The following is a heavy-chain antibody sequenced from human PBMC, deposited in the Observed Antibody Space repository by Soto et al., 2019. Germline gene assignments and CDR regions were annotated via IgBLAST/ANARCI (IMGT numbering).Heavy chain of an antibody. J-gene: IGHJ3*02. CDR2: INPSGGST. CDR1: GYTFTSYY. V-gene: IGHV1-46*01. CDR3: AGVSAPKTDAFDI. Sequence: ASGKVSYKASGYTFTSYYIHWVRQAPGQGLEWMGIINPSGGSTSYAQKFQGRVTMTRDTSTSTVYMELSSLRSEDTAVYYCAGVSAPKTDAFDIWGQGTMVTVSS.